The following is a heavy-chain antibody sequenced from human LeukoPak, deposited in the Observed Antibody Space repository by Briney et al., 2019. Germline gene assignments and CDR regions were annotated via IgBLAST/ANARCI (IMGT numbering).Heavy chain of an antibody. Sequence: PGGSLRLSCAASGFTFISYWMHWVRQAPGKGLVWVSRINSDGSSTNYADSVKGRFTISRDNSKNTLYLQMNSLRAEDTAVYYCAKGVDSRGYSLFDYWGQGTLVTVSS. J-gene: IGHJ4*02. CDR1: GFTFISYW. D-gene: IGHD3-22*01. V-gene: IGHV3-74*01. CDR3: AKGVDSRGYSLFDY. CDR2: INSDGSST.